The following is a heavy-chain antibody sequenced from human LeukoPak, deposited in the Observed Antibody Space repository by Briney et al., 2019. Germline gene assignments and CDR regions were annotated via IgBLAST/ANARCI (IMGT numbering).Heavy chain of an antibody. Sequence: GASVKVSCKASGYTFTSYGISWVRQAPGQGLEWMGWISAYNGNTNYAQKLQGRVTMTTDTSTSTAYMELRSLRSGDTAVYYCASSRYYYDSSGFYFDYWGQGTLVTVSS. V-gene: IGHV1-18*01. CDR2: ISAYNGNT. CDR3: ASSRYYYDSSGFYFDY. D-gene: IGHD3-22*01. CDR1: GYTFTSYG. J-gene: IGHJ4*02.